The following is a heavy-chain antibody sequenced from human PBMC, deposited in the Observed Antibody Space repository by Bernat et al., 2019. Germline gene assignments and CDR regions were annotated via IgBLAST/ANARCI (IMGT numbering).Heavy chain of an antibody. CDR3: ARGYGDLLDY. Sequence: QVQLQESGPGLMKPSETLSLTCTVSGGSISSYYWSWIRQPPGKGLEWIGYSYYSGITNYNPSLKSRVTISVDTSKNQFSLKLSSVTAADTAVYCCARGYGDLLDYWGQGTLVTDSS. V-gene: IGHV4-59*01. D-gene: IGHD4-17*01. CDR1: GGSISSYY. CDR2: SYYSGIT. J-gene: IGHJ4*02.